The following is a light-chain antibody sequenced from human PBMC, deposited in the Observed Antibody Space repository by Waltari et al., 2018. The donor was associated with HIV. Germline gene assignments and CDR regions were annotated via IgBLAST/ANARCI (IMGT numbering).Light chain of an antibody. CDR1: TGFITIGQF. Sequence: QAVVPQESSLSVSPGETVTLTCPSFTGFITIGQFPYWFHMREDHDPRTLIYDTDKSHPWTPGRFSGSIVGGKATLTLLGAQPEDEAVYYCLISYNGVRIFGGGTKLTVL. J-gene: IGLJ2*01. CDR3: LISYNGVRI. V-gene: IGLV7-46*02. CDR2: DTD.